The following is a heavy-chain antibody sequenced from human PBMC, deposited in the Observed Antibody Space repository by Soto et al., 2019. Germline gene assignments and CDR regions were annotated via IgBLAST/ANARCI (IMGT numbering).Heavy chain of an antibody. CDR2: ISAYNGNT. D-gene: IGHD3-16*01. CDR1: GYTFTSYG. CDR3: ARDSMALSRGDYWFDP. Sequence: WASVKVSCKASGYTFTSYGISWVRQAPGQGLEWVGWISAYNGNTNYAQKLQGRVTMTTDTSTSTAYMELRSLRSDDTAVYYCARDSMALSRGDYWFDPWGQGTLVTVSS. J-gene: IGHJ5*02. V-gene: IGHV1-18*01.